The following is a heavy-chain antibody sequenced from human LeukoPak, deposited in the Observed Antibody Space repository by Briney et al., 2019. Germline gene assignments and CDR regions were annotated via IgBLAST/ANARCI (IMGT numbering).Heavy chain of an antibody. CDR2: IYSGGST. D-gene: IGHD1-20*01. J-gene: IGHJ3*02. CDR1: GFTASSNY. CDR3: ARGGNWKAFDI. V-gene: IGHV3-66*01. Sequence: PGGSLRLSCAASGFTASSNYMNWVRQAPGKGLEWVSVIYSGGSTYYADSVKGRFTISRDNSKNTLFLQMDSLRAEDSAVYYCARGGNWKAFDIWGQGTLVTVSS.